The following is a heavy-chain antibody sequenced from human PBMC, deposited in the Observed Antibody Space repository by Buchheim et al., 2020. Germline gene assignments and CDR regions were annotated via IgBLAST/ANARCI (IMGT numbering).Heavy chain of an antibody. CDR2: MNEDGSEK. CDR3: VRDDPSAYYEN. D-gene: IGHD3-3*01. Sequence: EVQLVESGGDLVQPAGSLRLSCAASGFTFSAFWMTWVRQAPGKGLEWVANMNEDGSEKYYLWTVKGRFIISSDNAKNALYLEMNSLRVEDTATYYGVRDDPSAYYENWGRGTL. V-gene: IGHV3-7*01. J-gene: IGHJ2*01. CDR1: GFTFSAFW.